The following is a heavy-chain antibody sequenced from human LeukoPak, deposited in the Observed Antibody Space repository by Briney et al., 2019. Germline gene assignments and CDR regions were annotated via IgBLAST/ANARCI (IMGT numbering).Heavy chain of an antibody. D-gene: IGHD6-13*01. CDR3: ARDAAGTGDGWFDP. V-gene: IGHV4-59*01. Sequence: SETLSLTCTVSGVSISTYYWSWIRQPPGRGLEWIGHIYYTGSTNYNSSLKSRVTISSDMSKNQCSLKLSSVTAADTAVYYCARDAAGTGDGWFDPWGQGTLVTVSS. CDR1: GVSISTYY. J-gene: IGHJ5*02. CDR2: IYYTGST.